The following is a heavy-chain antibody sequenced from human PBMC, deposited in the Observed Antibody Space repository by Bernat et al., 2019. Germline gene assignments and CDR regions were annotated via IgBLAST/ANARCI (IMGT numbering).Heavy chain of an antibody. CDR1: GYTFSSHG. V-gene: IGHV1-18*04. Sequence: GYTFSSHGISWVRQAPGQGLEWMGWISAYKGNTYYAQKLSDRVTMTTDTFTSTAYMERRSLRSDDTAVYFCAASLTGYSFDYWGQG. D-gene: IGHD3-9*01. J-gene: IGHJ4*02. CDR3: AASLTGYSFDY. CDR2: ISAYKGNT.